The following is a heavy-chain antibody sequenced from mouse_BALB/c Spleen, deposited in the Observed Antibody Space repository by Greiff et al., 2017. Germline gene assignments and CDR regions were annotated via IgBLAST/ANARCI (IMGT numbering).Heavy chain of an antibody. J-gene: IGHJ3*01. CDR3: VRDGSSSWFAY. Sequence: EVQVVESGGGLVQPKGSLKLSCAASGFTFNTYAMNWVRQAPGKGLEWVARIRSKSNNYATYYADSVKDRFTISRDDSQSMLYLQMNNLKTEDTAMYYCVRDGSSSWFAYWGQGTLVTVSA. CDR1: GFTFNTYA. D-gene: IGHD1-1*01. CDR2: IRSKSNNYAT. V-gene: IGHV10-1*02.